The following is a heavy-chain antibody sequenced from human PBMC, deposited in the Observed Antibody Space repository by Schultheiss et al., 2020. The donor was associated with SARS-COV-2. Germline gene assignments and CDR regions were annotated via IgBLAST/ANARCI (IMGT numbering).Heavy chain of an antibody. D-gene: IGHD3-9*01. V-gene: IGHV3-21*01. CDR2: ISSGSSYI. CDR3: VRYASHTDRNMDYWFDP. Sequence: GESLKISCAASGFTFSSYEMNWVRQAPGKGLEWVSSISSGSSYIYYADSVKGRFTISRDNAKNSLYLQMSSLRAEDTAVYYCVRYASHTDRNMDYWFDPWGQGTLVTVSS. J-gene: IGHJ5*02. CDR1: GFTFSSYE.